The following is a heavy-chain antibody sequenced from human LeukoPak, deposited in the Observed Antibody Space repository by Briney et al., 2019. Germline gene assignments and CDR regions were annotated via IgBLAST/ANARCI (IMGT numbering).Heavy chain of an antibody. CDR3: ATLKDKWLQSPGTDY. CDR2: ISGNGVST. CDR1: GFTVSDNY. D-gene: IGHD5-24*01. V-gene: IGHV3-23*01. J-gene: IGHJ4*02. Sequence: PGGSLRLSCAASGFTVSDNYMSWARQAPGKGLEWVSVISGNGVSTNYADSVKGRFTISRDNSKNTVFLQMNSLRAEDTAIYYCATLKDKWLQSPGTDYWGQGTLVTVSS.